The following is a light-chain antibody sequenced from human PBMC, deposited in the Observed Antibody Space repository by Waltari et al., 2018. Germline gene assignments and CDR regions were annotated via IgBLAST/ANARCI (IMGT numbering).Light chain of an antibody. Sequence: DIVLTQSPDSLAVSLGERATISCRSSQRVFHTNNKNALGWSQQKPGQPPRLLFYWASTWGSGVPDRLSGSGSGTDFSLAISSRQAEDVANYFCHQYYSSPLTFGGGTKVEFK. CDR2: WAS. V-gene: IGKV4-1*01. CDR1: QRVFHTNNKNA. J-gene: IGKJ4*01. CDR3: HQYYSSPLT.